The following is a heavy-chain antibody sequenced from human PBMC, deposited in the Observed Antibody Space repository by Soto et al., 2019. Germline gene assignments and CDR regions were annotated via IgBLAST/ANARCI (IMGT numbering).Heavy chain of an antibody. D-gene: IGHD2-2*01. CDR3: ARVRYCSSTSCYWDY. CDR2: ISSSSSYI. Sequence: GGSLRLSCAASGFAFSSYSMNWVRQAPGKGLEWVSSISSSSSYIYYADSVKGRFTISRDNAKNSLYLQMNSLRAEDTAVYYCARVRYCSSTSCYWDYWGQGTLVTVS. J-gene: IGHJ4*02. V-gene: IGHV3-21*01. CDR1: GFAFSSYS.